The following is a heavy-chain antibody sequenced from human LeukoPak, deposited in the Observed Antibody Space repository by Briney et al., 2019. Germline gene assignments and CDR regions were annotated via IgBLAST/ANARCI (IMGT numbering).Heavy chain of an antibody. J-gene: IGHJ5*02. CDR1: GVSVSTSNYY. Sequence: SETLSLTCIVSGVSVSTSNYYWGWIRQPPGMGLEWIGSVYRSGSASYNPSLKSRVTMSVDTSKNQFSLKLSSVTAADTAVYYCARERRGFPETGFDPWGQGTLVTVSS. CDR2: VYRSGSA. V-gene: IGHV4-39*07. D-gene: IGHD1-1*01. CDR3: ARERRGFPETGFDP.